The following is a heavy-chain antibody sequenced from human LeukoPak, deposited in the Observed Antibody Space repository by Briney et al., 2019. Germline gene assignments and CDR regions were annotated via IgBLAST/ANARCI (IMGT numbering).Heavy chain of an antibody. J-gene: IGHJ6*03. CDR3: AKGTGTTRYYYMDV. CDR1: GFTFSSYA. CDR2: ISGSGGST. V-gene: IGHV3-23*01. Sequence: GGSLRLSCTASGFTFSSYAMSWVRQAPGKGLEWVSGISGSGGSTYYADSVKGRFTIPRDNSKNTLYLQMNSLRAEDTAVYYCAKGTGTTRYYYMDVWGKGTTVTVSS. D-gene: IGHD1-1*01.